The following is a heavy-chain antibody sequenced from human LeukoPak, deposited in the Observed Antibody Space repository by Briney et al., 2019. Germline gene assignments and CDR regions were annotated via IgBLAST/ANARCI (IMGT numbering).Heavy chain of an antibody. CDR3: AREVRSGSYLGTFDY. CDR1: AFTFSSYA. CDR2: ISYDGINK. Sequence: GRSLRLSCAASAFTFSSYALHWVRQAPGKGLEWVAVISYDGINKYYTDSVKGRFTISRDNSKNTLFLQMNSLRAEDTAVYFCAREVRSGSYLGTFDYWGQGTVVTVSS. V-gene: IGHV3-30-3*01. J-gene: IGHJ4*02. D-gene: IGHD1-26*01.